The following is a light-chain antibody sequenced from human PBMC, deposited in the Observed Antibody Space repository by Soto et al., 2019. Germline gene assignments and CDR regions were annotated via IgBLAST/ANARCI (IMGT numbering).Light chain of an antibody. Sequence: DVVMTPSPLSLPVTLGQPASISCRSSRSLVYSDGNAYLHWFHQRPGQSPRRLIYKASNRASGVPGRLSGSVSGTDVTLDINRGEAEDVGVYYCMQGTHWPPTFGRGTRVEI. V-gene: IGKV2-30*01. CDR2: KAS. CDR1: RSLVYSDGNAY. CDR3: MQGTHWPPT. J-gene: IGKJ1*01.